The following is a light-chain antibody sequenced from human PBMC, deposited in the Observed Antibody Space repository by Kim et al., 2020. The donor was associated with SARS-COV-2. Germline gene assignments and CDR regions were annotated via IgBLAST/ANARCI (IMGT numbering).Light chain of an antibody. CDR2: YDS. J-gene: IGLJ3*02. Sequence: SYELTQPPSVSVAPGKTARITCGGNNIGSKSVHWYQQKPGQAPVLVIYYDSDRPSGIPERFSGSSSGNTTTLTISRVEAGDEADDYYKVWDSSSDHWVFGGGTQLTVL. CDR3: KVWDSSSDHWV. V-gene: IGLV3-21*04. CDR1: NIGSKS.